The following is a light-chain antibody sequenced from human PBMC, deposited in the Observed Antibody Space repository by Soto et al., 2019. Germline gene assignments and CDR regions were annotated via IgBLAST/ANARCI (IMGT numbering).Light chain of an antibody. J-gene: IGLJ2*01. CDR1: SSDVGDYKY. CDR3: SSYTGSNNYVV. CDR2: EVT. Sequence: QSALTQPPSVSGSPGQSVTISCTGTSSDVGDYKYVSWYQQHPGKVPKLVIYEVTKRPSGVPDRFSGSKSGNTASLTVSGLQAEEEADYYCSSYTGSNNYVVFGGGTKLTVL. V-gene: IGLV2-8*01.